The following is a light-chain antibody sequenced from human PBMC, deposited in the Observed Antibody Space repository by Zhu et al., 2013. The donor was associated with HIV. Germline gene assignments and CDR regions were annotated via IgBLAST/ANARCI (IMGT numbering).Light chain of an antibody. CDR2: DAS. CDR1: QGISSD. Sequence: AIQLTQSPSSLSSSVGDRVTITCRASQGISSDLAWYQQKPGEAPQLLIYDASSLESGVPSRFSGSGSGTDFTLTISSLQPEDFATYYCQQSYSTPYTFGQGTKLEIK. V-gene: IGKV1-13*02. CDR3: QQSYSTPYT. J-gene: IGKJ2*01.